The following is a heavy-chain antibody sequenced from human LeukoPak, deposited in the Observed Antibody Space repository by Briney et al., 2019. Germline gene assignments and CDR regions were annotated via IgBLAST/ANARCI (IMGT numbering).Heavy chain of an antibody. CDR3: SRQDSSGYSFDY. D-gene: IGHD3-22*01. CDR1: GYSFTNYW. CDR2: IYPGDSGT. J-gene: IGHJ4*02. V-gene: IGHV5-51*01. Sequence: GESLKISCKGSGYSFTNYWIAWVRQMSGKGLEWMGIIYPGDSGTRYSPSFQGQVTISADKSINTAYLQWSSLKASDTAMYYCSRQDSSGYSFDYWGQGTLVTVSS.